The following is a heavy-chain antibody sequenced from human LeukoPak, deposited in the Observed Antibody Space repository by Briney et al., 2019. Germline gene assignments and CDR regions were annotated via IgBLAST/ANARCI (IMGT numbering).Heavy chain of an antibody. D-gene: IGHD3-3*01. J-gene: IGHJ3*02. CDR3: AREYDFWSGYSPGAFDI. CDR1: GFTFSSYS. CDR2: ISSSSNYI. Sequence: GGSLRLSCAASGFTFSSYSMNWVRQAPGKGLEWVSHISSSSNYIYYADSVKGRFTISRDNAKNSLYLKMNSLRAEDTAVYYCAREYDFWSGYSPGAFDIWGQGTMVTVSS. V-gene: IGHV3-21*01.